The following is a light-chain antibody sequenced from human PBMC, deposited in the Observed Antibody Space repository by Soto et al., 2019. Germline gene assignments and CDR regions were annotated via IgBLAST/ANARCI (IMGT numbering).Light chain of an antibody. V-gene: IGKV1-39*01. CDR1: QSIRSL. Sequence: DIQMTQSPSTLSASVGDRVTITCRASQSIRSLLAWYQQKPGKAPKVLIYDASSLGSGVPSRFSGSGSGTDFTLTISSLQPEDFATYYCQQSYSTPRTFGQGTKVDIK. J-gene: IGKJ1*01. CDR2: DAS. CDR3: QQSYSTPRT.